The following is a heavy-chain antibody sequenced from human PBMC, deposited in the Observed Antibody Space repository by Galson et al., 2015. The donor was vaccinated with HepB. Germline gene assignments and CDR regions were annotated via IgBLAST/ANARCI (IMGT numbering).Heavy chain of an antibody. D-gene: IGHD6-19*01. V-gene: IGHV3-11*01. CDR3: ARDDYISGWSIDY. Sequence: SLRLSCAASGFTFSDQYMSWFRHAQGQGLEWVSYISNTGSTTYYEDSVKGRFTISRDNAKNSLYLQMNSLRDEDTAVYYCARDDYISGWSIDYWGQGTLVTVSS. J-gene: IGHJ4*02. CDR1: GFTFSDQY. CDR2: ISNTGSTT.